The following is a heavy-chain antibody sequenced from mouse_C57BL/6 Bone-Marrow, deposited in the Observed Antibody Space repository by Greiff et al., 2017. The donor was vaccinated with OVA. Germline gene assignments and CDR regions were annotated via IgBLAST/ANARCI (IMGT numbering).Heavy chain of an antibody. J-gene: IGHJ2*01. Sequence: QVQLQQSGAELVRPGASVKLSCKASGYTFTDYYINWVKQRPGQGLEWIARIYPGSGNTYYNEKFKGKATLTVDKSSSTAYMLLSSLTSEDSAVYFCARGYYGSSTDFYWGQGTTLTVSS. D-gene: IGHD1-1*01. CDR3: ARGYYGSSTDFY. V-gene: IGHV1-76*01. CDR2: IYPGSGNT. CDR1: GYTFTDYY.